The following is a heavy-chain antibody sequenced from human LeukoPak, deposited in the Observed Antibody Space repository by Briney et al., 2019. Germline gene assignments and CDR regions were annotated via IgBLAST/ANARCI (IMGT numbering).Heavy chain of an antibody. CDR1: GYTFTGYY. V-gene: IGHV1-2*02. Sequence: ASVKVSCKASGYTFTGYYMHWVRQAPGQGLEWMGWINPNSGGTNYAQKFQGRVTMTRDTSISTAYMELSRLRSDDTAVYYCARDPGSGRSVVHVDPWGQGTLVTVSS. CDR3: ARDPGSGRSVVHVDP. D-gene: IGHD4-23*01. CDR2: INPNSGGT. J-gene: IGHJ5*02.